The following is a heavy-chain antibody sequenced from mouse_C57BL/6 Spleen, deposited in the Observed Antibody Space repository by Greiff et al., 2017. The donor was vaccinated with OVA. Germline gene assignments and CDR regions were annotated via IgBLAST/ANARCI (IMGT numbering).Heavy chain of an antibody. CDR1: GFTFSSYA. V-gene: IGHV5-4*01. Sequence: EVKLMESGGGLVKPGGSLKLSCAASGFTFSSYAMSWVRQTPEKRLEWVATISDGGSYTYYPDNVKGRFTISRDNAKNNLYLQMSHLKSEDTAMYYCAREGNSNYEFAYWGQGTLVTVSA. D-gene: IGHD2-5*01. CDR3: AREGNSNYEFAY. J-gene: IGHJ3*01. CDR2: ISDGGSYT.